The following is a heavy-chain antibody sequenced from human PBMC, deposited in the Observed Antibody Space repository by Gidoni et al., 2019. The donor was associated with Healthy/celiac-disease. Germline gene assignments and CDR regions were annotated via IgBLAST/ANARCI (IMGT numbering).Heavy chain of an antibody. D-gene: IGHD2-2*01. Sequence: VQLVVSGGGLVKPVVSLILPCAPSGLTLSRYSMNWARQAPGTGLEWVSSISSSSSYIYYADSVKGRFTISRDNAKNSLYLQMNSLRAEDTAVYYCARGLLGYCSSTSCSPKYYFDYWGQGTLVTVSS. CDR3: ARGLLGYCSSTSCSPKYYFDY. CDR1: GLTLSRYS. V-gene: IGHV3-21*01. J-gene: IGHJ4*02. CDR2: ISSSSSYI.